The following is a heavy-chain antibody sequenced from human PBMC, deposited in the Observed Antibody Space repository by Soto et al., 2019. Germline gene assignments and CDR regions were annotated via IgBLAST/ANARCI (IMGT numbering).Heavy chain of an antibody. J-gene: IGHJ4*02. V-gene: IGHV1-18*01. D-gene: IGHD3-9*01. CDR3: ARARYYDILTGYPGFDY. Sequence: ASVKVSCKASGYTFTSYGISWVRQAPGQGLEWMGWISAYNGNTNYAQKLQGRVTMTTDTSTSTAYMELRNLRSDDTAVYYCARARYYDILTGYPGFDYWGQGTLVTVPQ. CDR1: GYTFTSYG. CDR2: ISAYNGNT.